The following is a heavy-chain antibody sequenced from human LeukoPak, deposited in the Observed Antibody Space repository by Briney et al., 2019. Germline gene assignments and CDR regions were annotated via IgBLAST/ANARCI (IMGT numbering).Heavy chain of an antibody. J-gene: IGHJ4*02. Sequence: GASVKVSCKASGYTFTSYDINWVRQATGQGLEWMGWMNPNSGNTGYAQKFQGRVTMTRDTSISTAYMELSRLRSDDTAVYYCARTMVRGVITPGYWGQGTLVTVSS. CDR2: MNPNSGNT. D-gene: IGHD3-10*01. CDR3: ARTMVRGVITPGY. CDR1: GYTFTSYD. V-gene: IGHV1-8*01.